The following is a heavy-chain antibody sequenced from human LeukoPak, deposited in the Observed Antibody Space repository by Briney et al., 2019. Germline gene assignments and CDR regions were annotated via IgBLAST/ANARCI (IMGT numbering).Heavy chain of an antibody. J-gene: IGHJ4*02. V-gene: IGHV4-59*01. CDR2: IYYSGST. CDR1: GGSISSYY. CDR3: ARESPGPIYY. Sequence: SETLSLTCTVSGGSISSYYWSWIRQPPGKGLEWIGYIYYSGSTNYNPSLKSRVTISVDTSKNQFSLKLSSVTAADTAVYYCARESPGPIYYWGQGTLVTVSS. D-gene: IGHD2-8*02.